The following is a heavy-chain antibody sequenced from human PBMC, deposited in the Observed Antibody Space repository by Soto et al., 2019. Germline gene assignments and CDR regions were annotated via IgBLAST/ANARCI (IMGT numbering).Heavy chain of an antibody. Sequence: EVQLVESGGGLVQPGGSLSLSLAASGFTVSTNYMSWVPQAPGKGLEWVSRIYSGGSTYYADSVKGRFPISRDNSKNTLYLQMNILRAEDTSVYYCARGLRYSTGWCHLDYWGQGTLVTVSS. D-gene: IGHD6-19*01. CDR3: ARGLRYSTGWCHLDY. J-gene: IGHJ4*02. CDR1: GFTVSTNY. CDR2: IYSGGST. V-gene: IGHV3-66*01.